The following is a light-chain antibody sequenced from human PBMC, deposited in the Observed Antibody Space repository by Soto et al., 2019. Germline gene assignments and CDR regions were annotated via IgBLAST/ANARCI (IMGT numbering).Light chain of an antibody. CDR3: QQYVTFPLT. Sequence: EIVLTQSPGTLSLSPGDRATLSCRASQTISNNFLAWYQQKPGQAPRLLIFAASTRATGTPDMFSGSGSGTDFVLSVSRLEPEDFAVYYCQQYVTFPLTFGGGTKVEIK. J-gene: IGKJ4*01. V-gene: IGKV3-20*01. CDR1: QTISNNF. CDR2: AAS.